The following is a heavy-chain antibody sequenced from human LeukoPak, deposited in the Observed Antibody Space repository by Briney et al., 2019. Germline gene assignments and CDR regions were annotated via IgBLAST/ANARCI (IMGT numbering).Heavy chain of an antibody. D-gene: IGHD3-22*01. J-gene: IGHJ4*02. CDR3: ARCDSSGYYGTPFDY. Sequence: SVKVSCKASGGTFSSYAISWVRQAPGQGLEWMGGIIPIFGTANYAQKFQGRVTITADESTSTAYMELRSLRSDDTAVYYCARCDSSGYYGTPFDYWGQGTLVTVSS. V-gene: IGHV1-69*13. CDR1: GGTFSSYA. CDR2: IIPIFGTA.